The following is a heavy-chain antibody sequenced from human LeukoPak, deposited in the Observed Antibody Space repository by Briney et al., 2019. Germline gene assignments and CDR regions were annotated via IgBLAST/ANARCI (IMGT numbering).Heavy chain of an antibody. D-gene: IGHD6-19*01. J-gene: IGHJ4*02. V-gene: IGHV1-2*02. Sequence: ASVKVSCKASGYTFTGYYMHWVRQAPGQGLEWMGWINPNSGGTNYAQKFQGRVTMTRDTSISTAYMELSRLRSDDTAVYYCARDSSIAVAENDYWGQGTLVTVSS. CDR3: ARDSSIAVAENDY. CDR1: GYTFTGYY. CDR2: INPNSGGT.